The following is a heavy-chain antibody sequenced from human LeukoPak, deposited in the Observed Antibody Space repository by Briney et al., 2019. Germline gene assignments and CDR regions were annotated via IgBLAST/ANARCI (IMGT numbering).Heavy chain of an antibody. J-gene: IGHJ6*02. V-gene: IGHV1-69*13. CDR1: GDTVSNYG. CDR3: AIRHCGGECHPTNYYYYGIHV. CDR2: ITPKLGRV. D-gene: IGHD2-21*01. Sequence: SVKVSCKASGDTVSNYGISWVRQAPGQGLEWMGGITPKLGRVNYAQKFQGRVMITAVESTNTVNMELNSLRSEDTAVYYCAIRHCGGECHPTNYYYYGIHVWGQGTTVTVSS.